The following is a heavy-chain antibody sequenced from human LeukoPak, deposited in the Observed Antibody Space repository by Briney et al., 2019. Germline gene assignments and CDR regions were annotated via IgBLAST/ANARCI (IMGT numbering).Heavy chain of an antibody. Sequence: PGGSLRLSCAASGFTFSSYGMHWVRQAPGKGLEWVAFIRYDGSNKYYADSVKGRFTISRDNSKNTLHLQMNSLRAEDTAVYYCAKVVVPAAISYYYYYMDVWGKGTTVTVSS. D-gene: IGHD2-2*01. CDR1: GFTFSSYG. CDR3: AKVVVPAAISYYYYYMDV. V-gene: IGHV3-30*02. CDR2: IRYDGSNK. J-gene: IGHJ6*03.